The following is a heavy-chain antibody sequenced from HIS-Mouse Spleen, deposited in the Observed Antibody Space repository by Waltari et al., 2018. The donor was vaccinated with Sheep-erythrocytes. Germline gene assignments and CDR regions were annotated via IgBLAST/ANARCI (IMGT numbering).Heavy chain of an antibody. CDR3: ARVASGATFDY. J-gene: IGHJ4*02. CDR1: GFTFSSYS. V-gene: IGHV3-21*01. Sequence: EVQLVESGGGLVKPGGSLRLSCAASGFTFSSYSMNWVRQAPGKGLEWVSYISSSSIYIYYADSVKGRFTIARDNAKNSLYLQMNSLRAEDTAVYYCARVASGATFDYWGQGTLVTVSS. CDR2: ISSSSIYI. D-gene: IGHD1-26*01.